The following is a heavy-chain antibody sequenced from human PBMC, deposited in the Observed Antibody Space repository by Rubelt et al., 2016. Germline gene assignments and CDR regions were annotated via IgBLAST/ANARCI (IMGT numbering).Heavy chain of an antibody. Sequence: QVQLQQWGAGLLKPSETLSLTCAVYGGSFSGYYWSWIRQPPGKGLAWIGSISDSGSTYYNASLTSRVTVSVDTSKNQFSLKLSSVTAADTAGYYCARRGIAAGETSYYYMDVWGKGTTVTVSS. V-gene: IGHV4-34*01. D-gene: IGHD6-13*01. J-gene: IGHJ6*03. CDR3: ARRGIAAGETSYYYMDV. CDR2: ISDSGST. CDR1: GGSFSGYY.